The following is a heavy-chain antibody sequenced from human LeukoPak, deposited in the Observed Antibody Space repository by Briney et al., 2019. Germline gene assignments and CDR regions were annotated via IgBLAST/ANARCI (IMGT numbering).Heavy chain of an antibody. V-gene: IGHV4-34*01. CDR3: ARGRRYCSSTSCYRGYYYYGMDV. Sequence: PSETLSLTCAVYGGSFSGYYWSWIRQPPGKGLVWSGEINHSGSTNYNPSLKSRDTISVDTSKNEFSLKLSSVTAADTAVYYCARGRRYCSSTSCYRGYYYYGMDVWGQGTTVTVSS. CDR1: GGSFSGYY. D-gene: IGHD2-2*02. J-gene: IGHJ6*02. CDR2: INHSGST.